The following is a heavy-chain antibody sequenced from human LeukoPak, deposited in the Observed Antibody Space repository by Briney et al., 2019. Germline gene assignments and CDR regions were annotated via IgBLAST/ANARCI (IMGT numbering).Heavy chain of an antibody. D-gene: IGHD6-13*01. CDR2: IYYSGST. CDR1: GGSISSYY. Sequence: SETLSLTCTVSGGSISSYYWSWIRQPPGKGLEWIGYIYYSGSTNYNPSLKSRVTISVDTSKNQFSLKLSSVTAADTAVYYCARAKYSSSWSFDYWGQGTLVIVSS. CDR3: ARAKYSSSWSFDY. J-gene: IGHJ4*02. V-gene: IGHV4-59*08.